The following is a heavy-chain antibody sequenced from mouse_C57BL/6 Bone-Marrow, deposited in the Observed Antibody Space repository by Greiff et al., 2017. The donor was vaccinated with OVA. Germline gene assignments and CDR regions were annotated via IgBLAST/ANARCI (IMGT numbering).Heavy chain of an antibody. CDR3: TTEGYYGYDRGA. V-gene: IGHV14-4*01. D-gene: IGHD2-2*01. CDR1: GFNIKDDY. Sequence: EVQLQQSGAELVRPGASVKLSCTASGFNIKDDYMHWVKQRPEQGLEWIGWIDPENGDTEYASKFQGKATITADTSSNTAYLQLSSLTSEDTAVYYCTTEGYYGYDRGAWGQGTTLTVSS. CDR2: IDPENGDT. J-gene: IGHJ2*01.